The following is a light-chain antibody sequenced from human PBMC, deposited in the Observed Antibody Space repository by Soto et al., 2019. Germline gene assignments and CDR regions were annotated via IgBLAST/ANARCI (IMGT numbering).Light chain of an antibody. CDR1: QSVSSY. J-gene: IGKJ3*01. CDR3: QSPST. V-gene: IGKV3D-15*01. Sequence: EIVMTQSPATLSVSPGERATLSCRASQSVSSYLAWYQQRPGQAPRLLIYGASNRATGIPDRFSGSGSGTDFTLTISRLDVEDFTVYYCQSPSTFGPGTKVDIK. CDR2: GAS.